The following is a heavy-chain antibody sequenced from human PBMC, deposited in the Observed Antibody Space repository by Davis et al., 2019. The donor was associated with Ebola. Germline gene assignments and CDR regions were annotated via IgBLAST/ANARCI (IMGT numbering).Heavy chain of an antibody. D-gene: IGHD2-15*01. CDR1: GGSISSYY. Sequence: MPSETLSLTCTVSGGSISSYYWSWIRQPAGKGLAWIGRIYTSGSTNYNPSLKSRVTMSVDTSKNQFSLKLSSVTAADTAVYYCARDCSGGSCYFLWGQGTLVTVSS. CDR2: IYTSGST. J-gene: IGHJ4*02. V-gene: IGHV4-4*07. CDR3: ARDCSGGSCYFL.